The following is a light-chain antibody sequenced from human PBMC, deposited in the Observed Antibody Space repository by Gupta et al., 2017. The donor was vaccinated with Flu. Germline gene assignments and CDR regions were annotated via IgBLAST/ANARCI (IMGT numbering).Light chain of an antibody. J-gene: IGKJ1*01. CDR1: QRVKIW. CDR2: KAS. V-gene: IGKV1-5*03. Sequence: DIQMTQSPSTLSASVGDRVTITCRASQRVKIWLAWYQQKPGKAPKLLIYKASSLQSGVPARFSGSGSGTDFTLTISSLQPDDFATYYCQQYNSDRWAFGHGSRVEI. CDR3: QQYNSDRWA.